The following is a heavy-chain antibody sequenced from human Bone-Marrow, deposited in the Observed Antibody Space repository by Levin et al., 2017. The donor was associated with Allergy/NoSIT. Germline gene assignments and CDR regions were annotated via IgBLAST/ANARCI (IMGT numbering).Heavy chain of an antibody. Sequence: PGGSLRLSCAASGFNFNDYAMHWVRQAPGKGLEWVATITWNAGTIAYADSVKGRFTISRDNAKNSLYLQMNSLRPEDTALYYFAKHKDNRVIKYYDAWGQGTQLTVSS. V-gene: IGHV3-9*01. J-gene: IGHJ5*02. CDR1: GFNFNDYA. D-gene: IGHD3-10*01. CDR3: AKHKDNRVIKYYDA. CDR2: ITWNAGTI.